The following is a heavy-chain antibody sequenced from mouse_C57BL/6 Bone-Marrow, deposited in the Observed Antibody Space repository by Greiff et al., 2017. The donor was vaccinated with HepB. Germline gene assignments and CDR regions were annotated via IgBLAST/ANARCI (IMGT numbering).Heavy chain of an antibody. Sequence: EVKLVESGGGLVQSGRSLRLSCATSGFTFSDFYMEWVRQAPGKGLEWIAASRNKANDYTTEYSASVKGRFIVSRDTSQSILYLQMNALRAEDTAIYYCARDVGTGYFDYWGQGTTLTVSS. CDR2: SRNKANDYTT. CDR3: ARDVGTGYFDY. J-gene: IGHJ2*01. CDR1: GFTFSDFY. D-gene: IGHD4-1*01. V-gene: IGHV7-1*01.